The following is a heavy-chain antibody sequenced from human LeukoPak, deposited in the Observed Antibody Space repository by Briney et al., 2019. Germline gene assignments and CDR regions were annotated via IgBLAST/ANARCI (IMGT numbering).Heavy chain of an antibody. J-gene: IGHJ3*02. Sequence: PGGSLRLSCAASGFTYSSYGMHWVRQAPGKGLEWVAVICYDGSNKYYADSVKGRFTISRDNSKNTLYLQMNSLRAEDTAVYYCARDRPSMVRGVVGDAFDIWGQGTMVTVSS. V-gene: IGHV3-33*01. D-gene: IGHD3-10*01. CDR2: ICYDGSNK. CDR1: GFTYSSYG. CDR3: ARDRPSMVRGVVGDAFDI.